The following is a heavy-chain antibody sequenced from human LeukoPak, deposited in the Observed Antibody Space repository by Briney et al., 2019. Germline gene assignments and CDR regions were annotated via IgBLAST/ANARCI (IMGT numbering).Heavy chain of an antibody. Sequence: GGSLRLSCAASGFIFDGYAMNWVRQAPGKGLEWVAQVSKDGSATFYADSVRGRFTISRDNSKNTLSLQMDNLRVDDTAVYFCATGRVQLDYWGQGALVSVSS. D-gene: IGHD3-10*01. J-gene: IGHJ4*02. V-gene: IGHV3-30*03. CDR3: ATGRVQLDY. CDR2: VSKDGSAT. CDR1: GFIFDGYA.